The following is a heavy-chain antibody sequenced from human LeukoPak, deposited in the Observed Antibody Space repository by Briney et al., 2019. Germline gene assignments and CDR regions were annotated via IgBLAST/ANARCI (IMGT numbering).Heavy chain of an antibody. J-gene: IGHJ4*02. D-gene: IGHD3-10*01. V-gene: IGHV2-5*01. CDR1: GFSLPTPRVG. CDR3: AQLRGDRNYGQFDY. CDR2: IYWNDDK. Sequence: ESGPTLVNPTQTLTLTCTFSGFSLPTPRVGVGWIRQPPGKALEWLGIIYWNDDKRYSPSLKSRLTITKDTSKNQVVLTMTNMDPVDTATYFCAQLRGDRNYGQFDYWGQGTLVTVSS.